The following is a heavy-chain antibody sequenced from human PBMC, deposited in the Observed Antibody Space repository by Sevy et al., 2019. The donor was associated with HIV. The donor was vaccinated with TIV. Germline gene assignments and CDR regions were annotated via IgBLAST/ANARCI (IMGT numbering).Heavy chain of an antibody. Sequence: GGSLRLSCAASGFTFSSYWMSWVRQAPGKGLEWVANIKQDGSEKYYVDSVKGRFTICRDNAKNSLYLQMNSLRAEDTAVYYCARWGSYYYDSSGYYDYWGQGTLVTVSS. V-gene: IGHV3-7*01. CDR3: ARWGSYYYDSSGYYDY. CDR1: GFTFSSYW. D-gene: IGHD3-22*01. CDR2: IKQDGSEK. J-gene: IGHJ4*02.